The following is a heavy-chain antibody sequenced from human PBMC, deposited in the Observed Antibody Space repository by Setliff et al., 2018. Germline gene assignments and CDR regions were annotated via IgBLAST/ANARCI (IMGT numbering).Heavy chain of an antibody. D-gene: IGHD2-2*01. J-gene: IGHJ6*04. V-gene: IGHV3-7*01. CDR3: ARGIVVVPAALDV. CDR2: IKQDGSDK. CDR1: GFIFSTYW. Sequence: HPGGSLRLSCAASGFIFSTYWMSWVRQAPGKGLEWVANIKQDGSDKYYTDSVKGRFTISRDNSKNTLYLQMNSLRAEDTAVYYCARGIVVVPAALDVWGKGTTVTVSS.